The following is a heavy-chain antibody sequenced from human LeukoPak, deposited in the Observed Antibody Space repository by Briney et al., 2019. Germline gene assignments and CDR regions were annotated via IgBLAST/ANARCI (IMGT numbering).Heavy chain of an antibody. D-gene: IGHD4-23*01. J-gene: IGHJ4*02. CDR1: GFTVSSNY. CDR3: ARVPGNYGGNSWFDY. V-gene: IGHV3-53*01. Sequence: GGSLRLSCAASGFTVSSNYMSWVRQAPGKGLEWVSVIYSDGSTYYADPVEGRFTISRDNSKNTLYLQMNSLRAEDTAVYYCARVPGNYGGNSWFDYWGQGTLVTVSS. CDR2: IYSDGST.